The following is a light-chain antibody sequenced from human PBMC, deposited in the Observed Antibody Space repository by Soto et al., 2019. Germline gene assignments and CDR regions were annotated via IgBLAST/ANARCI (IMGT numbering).Light chain of an antibody. CDR3: QVWDSSSDHYV. CDR1: NIGSKS. V-gene: IGLV3-21*04. CDR2: YNS. J-gene: IGLJ1*01. Sequence: SYELTQSPSVSVAPGQTARITCGGNNIGSKSVHWYQQKPGQAPVLVIYYNSDRPSGIPERFSGSNSGNTATLTISRVEAGDEADYYCQVWDSSSDHYVFGTGTKLTVL.